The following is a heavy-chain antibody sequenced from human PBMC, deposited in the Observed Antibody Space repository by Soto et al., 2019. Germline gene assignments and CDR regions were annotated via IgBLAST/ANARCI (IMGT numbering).Heavy chain of an antibody. J-gene: IGHJ5*01. CDR3: ARGEGSYDS. CDR2: ISSYNGNT. V-gene: IGHV1-18*04. CDR1: GYTFTNDD. Sequence: QVRLVQSAAEVKKPGASVKVSCKASGYTFTNDDITWVRQAPGQGLEWMGRISSYNGNTNYPQKLQGRVTMTTNTSTTTAYMELTSLRSDDTAVYYCARGEGSYDSWGQGTLITVSS. D-gene: IGHD3-10*01.